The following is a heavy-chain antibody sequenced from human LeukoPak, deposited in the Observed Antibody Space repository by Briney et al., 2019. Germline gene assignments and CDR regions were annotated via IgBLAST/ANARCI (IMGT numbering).Heavy chain of an antibody. D-gene: IGHD3-10*01. V-gene: IGHV4-59*01. J-gene: IGHJ5*02. CDR2: IYYSGST. CDR3: ARYTNLGSGSYYNVDWFDP. Sequence: SETLSLTCTVSGVSISSYYWSWIRQPPGKGLEWIGYIYYSGSTYYNPSLKSRVTISVDMSKNQFTLKLNSVTATDTAVYYCARYTNLGSGSYYNVDWFDPWGQGTLVTVSS. CDR1: GVSISSYY.